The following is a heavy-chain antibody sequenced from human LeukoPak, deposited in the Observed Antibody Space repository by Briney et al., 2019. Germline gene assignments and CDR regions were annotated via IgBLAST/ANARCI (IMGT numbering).Heavy chain of an antibody. J-gene: IGHJ4*02. CDR3: ARAKGRIAVAGSLDY. CDR2: INHSGST. Sequence: PSETLSLTCAVYGGSFSGYYWSWIRQPPGKGLEWIGEINHSGSTNYNPSLKSRVTISVDTSKNQFSLKLSSVTAADTAVYYCARAKGRIAVAGSLDYWGQGTLVTVSS. CDR1: GGSFSGYY. D-gene: IGHD6-19*01. V-gene: IGHV4-34*01.